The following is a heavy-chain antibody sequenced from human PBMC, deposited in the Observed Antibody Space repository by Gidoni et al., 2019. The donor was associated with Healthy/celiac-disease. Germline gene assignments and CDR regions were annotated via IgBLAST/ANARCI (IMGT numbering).Heavy chain of an antibody. CDR3: ARDLGFTMVRGIVDY. Sequence: QVQLQESGPGLVKPSETLSLTCAVSGYSISSGYYWGWIRQPPGKGLEWLGSIYHSGSTYYNPSLKSRVTISVDTSKNQFSLKLSSVTAADTAVYYCARDLGFTMVRGIVDYWGQGTLVTVSS. J-gene: IGHJ4*02. CDR1: GYSISSGYY. D-gene: IGHD3-10*01. CDR2: IYHSGST. V-gene: IGHV4-38-2*02.